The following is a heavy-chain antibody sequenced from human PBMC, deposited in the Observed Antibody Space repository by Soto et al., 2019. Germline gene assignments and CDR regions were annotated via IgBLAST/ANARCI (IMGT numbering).Heavy chain of an antibody. V-gene: IGHV3-30*18. CDR1: GFTFNIYG. Sequence: VKLVESGGGVVQPGGSLRLSCAASGFTFNIYGMHWVRQAPDKGLEWVALISYEGSNQYYADSVKGRFTISRHNSKNTLFLQMNSLRADDTAVYYCAKDQASGQGSFDSWGQGTLVTVSS. J-gene: IGHJ4*02. CDR3: AKDQASGQGSFDS. CDR2: ISYEGSNQ.